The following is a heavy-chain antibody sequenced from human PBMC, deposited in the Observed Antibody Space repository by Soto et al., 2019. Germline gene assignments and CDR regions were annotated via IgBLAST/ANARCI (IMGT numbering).Heavy chain of an antibody. CDR1: GFTFSSYG. CDR3: ARASYYYDGSGYHGY. V-gene: IGHV3-30*03. D-gene: IGHD3-22*01. J-gene: IGHJ4*01. CDR2: ISYDGSNK. Sequence: PGGSLRLSCAASGFTFSSYGMHWVRLAPGKGLEWVAVISYDGSNKYYADSVKGRFTISRDNSKNTLYLQMNSLRAEDTAVYYCARASYYYDGSGYHGYWGQGTLVPVSS.